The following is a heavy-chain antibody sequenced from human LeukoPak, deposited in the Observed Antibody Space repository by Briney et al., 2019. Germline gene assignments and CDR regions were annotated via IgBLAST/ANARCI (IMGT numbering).Heavy chain of an antibody. J-gene: IGHJ4*02. CDR2: ISSSSSTI. Sequence: PGGSLRLSCAASGFTFNSFGMSWVRQAPGKGLEWLSYISSSSSTIYYADSVRGRFTISRDNAKNSLYLQINSLRADDTAVYYCARSHQRVGIEDYWDQGTLVTVSS. V-gene: IGHV3-48*04. D-gene: IGHD1-26*01. CDR1: GFTFNSFG. CDR3: ARSHQRVGIEDY.